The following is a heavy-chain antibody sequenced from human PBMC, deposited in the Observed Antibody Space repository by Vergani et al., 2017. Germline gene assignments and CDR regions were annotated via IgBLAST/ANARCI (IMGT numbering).Heavy chain of an antibody. CDR2: ISGMGGST. CDR1: GFTFNHYA. V-gene: IGHV3-23*01. D-gene: IGHD5-12*01. Sequence: EVQLLESGGDLVQLGGSLRLSCAASGFTFNHYAMNWVRQAPGKGLEWVSGISGMGGSTYYAGSVKGRFTISRDSSKNTLYLQMNSLRAGDTAVYYCAKANPRNSGYDYLYYYHAMDVWGQGTTVTVSS. J-gene: IGHJ6*02. CDR3: AKANPRNSGYDYLYYYHAMDV.